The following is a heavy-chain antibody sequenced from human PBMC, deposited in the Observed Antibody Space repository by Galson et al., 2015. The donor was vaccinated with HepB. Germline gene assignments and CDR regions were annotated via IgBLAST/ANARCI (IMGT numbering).Heavy chain of an antibody. CDR1: GYSLTTYW. CDR2: LYPGDYDT. CDR3: ARRGNPGYSSGLYNY. J-gene: IGHJ4*02. D-gene: IGHD6-19*01. V-gene: IGHV5-51*01. Sequence: QSGAEVKKPGESLKISCKGSGYSLTTYWIGWVRQMPGKGLEWMGILYPGDYDTRFSPSFQGRVTISINKSVRTAHLQWSSLKASDTVMYYVARRGNPGYSSGLYNYWGQGTLVTVSS.